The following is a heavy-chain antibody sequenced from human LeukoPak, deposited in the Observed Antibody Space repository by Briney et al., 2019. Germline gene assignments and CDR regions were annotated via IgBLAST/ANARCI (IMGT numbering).Heavy chain of an antibody. CDR1: GYTFTNYY. CDR3: ARDSTVTTFRGCVDP. Sequence: ASVKVSCKASGYTFTNYYVHWVRQAPGQGLEWMGVINPSVGSTNYAQKFQGRVTMTRDTSTSTVYMELSSLRSEDTAVYYCARDSTVTTFRGCVDPWGQGTLVTVSS. CDR2: INPSVGST. J-gene: IGHJ5*02. D-gene: IGHD4-17*01. V-gene: IGHV1-46*01.